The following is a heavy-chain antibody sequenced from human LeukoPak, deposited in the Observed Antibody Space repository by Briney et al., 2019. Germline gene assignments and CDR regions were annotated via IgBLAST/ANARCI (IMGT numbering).Heavy chain of an antibody. D-gene: IGHD6-13*01. CDR1: GFTVSGTY. CDR2: IYTRGGT. V-gene: IGHV3-66*01. CDR3: VKGSGIAGRHGYCYYLDV. J-gene: IGHJ6*03. Sequence: GGSLRLSCAASGFTVSGTYMAWVRQAPGKGLDWVSVIYTRGGTYDAASVKGRFTISRDTSKNTLDLQMNSLRLEDTAVYYCVKGSGIAGRHGYCYYLDVWGNGTTVTVSS.